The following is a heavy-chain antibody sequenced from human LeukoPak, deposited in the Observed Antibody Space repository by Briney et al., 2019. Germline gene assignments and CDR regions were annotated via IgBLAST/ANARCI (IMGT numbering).Heavy chain of an antibody. V-gene: IGHV4-39*01. CDR1: GGSISSSSYY. J-gene: IGHJ5*02. CDR2: VYYSGST. CDR3: ARGDTAMVTGWFDP. Sequence: PSETLSLTCTVSGGSISSSSYYWGWIRQPPGKGLERIGSVYYSGSTYYNPSLKSRVTISVDTSKNQFSLKLSSVTAADTAVYYCARGDTAMVTGWFDPWGQGTLVTVSS. D-gene: IGHD5-18*01.